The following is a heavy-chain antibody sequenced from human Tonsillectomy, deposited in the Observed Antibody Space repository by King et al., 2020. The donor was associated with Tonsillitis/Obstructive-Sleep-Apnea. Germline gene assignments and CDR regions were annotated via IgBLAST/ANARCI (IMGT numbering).Heavy chain of an antibody. J-gene: IGHJ6*03. V-gene: IGHV2-26*01. CDR2: IFSNDEK. CDR1: GFSLSNARMG. Sequence: VTLKESGPVLVKPTETLTLTCTVSGFSLSNARMGVSWIRQPPGKALEWLAHIFSNDEKSYSTFLKSRLTISKDTSKSQVVLTMTNMDPVDTATYYCARIADTAMASYYYYYYMDVWGKGTTVTVSS. CDR3: ARIADTAMASYYYYYYMDV. D-gene: IGHD5-18*01.